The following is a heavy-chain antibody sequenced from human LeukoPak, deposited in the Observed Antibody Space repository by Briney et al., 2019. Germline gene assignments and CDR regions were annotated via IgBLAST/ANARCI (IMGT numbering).Heavy chain of an antibody. CDR2: VGYDGNNK. J-gene: IGHJ4*02. V-gene: IGHV3-33*01. CDR3: ARWYYYDSSGSPDY. D-gene: IGHD3-22*01. CDR1: GFTFSNYG. Sequence: GGSLRLSCAASGFTFSNYGMHWVRQAPGKGLEWVAVVGYDGNNKYYADSVKGRVTISRDNSKNTVYLQMNSLRAEDTAVYYCARWYYYDSSGSPDYWGQGTLVTVSS.